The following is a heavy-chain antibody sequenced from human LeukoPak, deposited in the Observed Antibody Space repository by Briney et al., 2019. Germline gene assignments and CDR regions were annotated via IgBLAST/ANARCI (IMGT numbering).Heavy chain of an antibody. CDR1: GGSTNSYYY. CDR2: IDYSGRT. J-gene: IGHJ4*02. V-gene: IGHV4-59*12. CDR3: AREGYCTNGVCYNDY. Sequence: SETLSLTCTVSGGSTNSYYYWSWIRQPPGKGLEWIGYIDYSGRTKYSPSLKSRVTMSVDTSKNQFSLKLSSVTAADTAVYYCAREGYCTNGVCYNDYWGQGTLVTVSS. D-gene: IGHD2-8*01.